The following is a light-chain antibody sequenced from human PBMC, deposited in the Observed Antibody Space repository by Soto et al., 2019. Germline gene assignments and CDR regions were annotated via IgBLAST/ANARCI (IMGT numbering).Light chain of an antibody. V-gene: IGLV1-47*01. CDR2: RNS. CDR1: SSNIGSNY. J-gene: IGLJ2*01. Sequence: QSVLTQPPSASGTPGQRVTISRSGSSSNIGSNYEYWYQQLPGTVPQLLIYRNSERPSGVPDRFSGSKSGTSASLAISGLRSEDEADYYCAAWDDSLSGVVFGGGTKLTVL. CDR3: AAWDDSLSGVV.